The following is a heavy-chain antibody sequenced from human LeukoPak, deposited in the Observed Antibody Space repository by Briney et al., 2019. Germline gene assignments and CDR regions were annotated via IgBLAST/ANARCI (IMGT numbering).Heavy chain of an antibody. CDR3: ARGRGGYNS. V-gene: IGHV4-34*01. CDR2: INHSGST. Sequence: SETLSLTCAVYGGSFSGYYWSWIRQPPGKGLEWIGEINHSGSTNYNPSLKSRVTISVDTSKNQFSLKLSSVTAADTAVYYCARGRGGYNSWGQGTLVTVPS. CDR1: GGSFSGYY. D-gene: IGHD5-24*01. J-gene: IGHJ4*02.